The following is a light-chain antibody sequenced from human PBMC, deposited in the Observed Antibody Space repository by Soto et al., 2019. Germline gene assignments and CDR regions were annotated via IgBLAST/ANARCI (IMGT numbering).Light chain of an antibody. Sequence: VKMKPSPSTLSASVGDRVTMTCGASQSISSWLAWYQQKPGKAPKLLIYDASSLESGVPSRFSGSGSGTEFTLTISSLQPDDFATYYCQHYNSYSEAFGQGTKVDIK. J-gene: IGKJ1*01. CDR2: DAS. V-gene: IGKV1-5*01. CDR1: QSISSW. CDR3: QHYNSYSEA.